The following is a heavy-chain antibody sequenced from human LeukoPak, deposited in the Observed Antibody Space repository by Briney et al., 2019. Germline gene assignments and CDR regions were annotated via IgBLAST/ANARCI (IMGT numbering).Heavy chain of an antibody. CDR3: ARDSGSYQTYARVDAFDI. Sequence: PSETLSLTCTVSGGSISSSSYYWGWIRQPPGKGLEWIGSIYYSGSTYYNPSLKSRVTISVDTSKNQFSLKLSSVTAADTAVYYCARDSGSYQTYARVDAFDIWGQGTMVTVSS. CDR2: IYYSGST. CDR1: GGSISSSSYY. J-gene: IGHJ3*02. D-gene: IGHD1-26*01. V-gene: IGHV4-39*07.